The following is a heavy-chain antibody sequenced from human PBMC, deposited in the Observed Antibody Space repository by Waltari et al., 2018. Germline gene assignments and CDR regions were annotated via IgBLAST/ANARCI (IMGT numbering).Heavy chain of an antibody. D-gene: IGHD6-13*01. CDR1: VGTFITYA. CDR2: IIPIFGTA. V-gene: IGHV1-69*08. CDR3: ARGTAAAGRW. Sequence: QVHLVQSGAAVKKPGSSVKVSCKSSVGTFITYAISWVRQAPGQGLEWMGRIIPIFGTANYAQKFQGRVTITADKSTSTAYMELSSLRSEDTAVYYCARGTAAAGRWWGQGTLVTVSS. J-gene: IGHJ4*02.